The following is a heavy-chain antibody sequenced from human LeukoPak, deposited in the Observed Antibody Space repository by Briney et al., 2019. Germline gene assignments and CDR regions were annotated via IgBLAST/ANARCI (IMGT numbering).Heavy chain of an antibody. V-gene: IGHV4-59*01. CDR1: GGSITSYY. J-gene: IGHJ4*02. CDR3: ARGYYYDSSGYYL. CDR2: IYYSGST. D-gene: IGHD3-22*01. Sequence: SETLSLTCTVSGGSITSYYWSWIRQPPGKGLEWIGYIYYSGSTNYNPSLKSRVTISVDTSKNQFSLKLSSVTAADTAVYYCARGYYYDSSGYYLRGQGTLVTVSS.